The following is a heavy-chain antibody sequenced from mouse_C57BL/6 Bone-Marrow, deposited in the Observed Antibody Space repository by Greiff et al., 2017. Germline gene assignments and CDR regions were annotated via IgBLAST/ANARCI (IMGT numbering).Heavy chain of an antibody. Sequence: VQLQQPGAELVMPGASVKLSCKASGYTFTSYWMPWVKQRPGQGLEWIGEIDPSDSYTNYNQKFKGKSTLTVDNSTSTAYMQISSLTSEDSAVYYCARGVNTVESWWACWCQGTLVTVSA. CDR2: IDPSDSYT. V-gene: IGHV1-69*01. CDR1: GYTFTSYW. D-gene: IGHD1-1*01. CDR3: ARGVNTVESWWAC. J-gene: IGHJ3*01.